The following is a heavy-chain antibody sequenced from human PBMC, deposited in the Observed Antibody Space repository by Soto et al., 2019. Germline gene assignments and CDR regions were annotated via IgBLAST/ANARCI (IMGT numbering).Heavy chain of an antibody. CDR1: GGTFSSYA. D-gene: IGHD5-12*01. CDR2: IIPIFGTA. Sequence: VASVKVSCKASGGTFSSYAISWVRQAPGQGLEWMGGIIPIFGTANYAQKFQGRVTITADESTSTAYMELSSLRSEDTAVYYCARLGLEMATINWYFDLWGRGTLVTVSS. J-gene: IGHJ2*01. V-gene: IGHV1-69*13. CDR3: ARLGLEMATINWYFDL.